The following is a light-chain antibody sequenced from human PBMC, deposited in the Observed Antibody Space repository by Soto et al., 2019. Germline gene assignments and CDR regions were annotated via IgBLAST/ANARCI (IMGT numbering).Light chain of an antibody. V-gene: IGLV2-14*01. CDR2: EVS. CDR1: SSDVGGYNY. CDR3: SSFTSSSTFV. Sequence: QSALTQPASVSGSPGQSITISCTGTSSDVGGYNYVSWYQQHPGKAPKLMIYEVSNRPSGVSNRFSGSKSGNTAYLTISGLQAEDEADYYCSSFTSSSTFVFGPGTTVTVL. J-gene: IGLJ1*01.